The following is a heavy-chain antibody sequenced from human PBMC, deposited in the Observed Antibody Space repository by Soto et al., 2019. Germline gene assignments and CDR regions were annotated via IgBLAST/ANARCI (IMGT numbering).Heavy chain of an antibody. J-gene: IGHJ4*02. D-gene: IGHD6-13*01. V-gene: IGHV5-10-1*01. CDR1: GYTLSIFW. Sequence: PGESLSSSCHVSGYTLSIFWIVWVRQMPGKGLEWMVRIDPSGSYTNYSPSFQGHVTISADKSISTAYLQWSSLKASDTAMHYCARGSSSWTIDYWGQGTMVTVSS. CDR3: ARGSSSWTIDY. CDR2: IDPSGSYT.